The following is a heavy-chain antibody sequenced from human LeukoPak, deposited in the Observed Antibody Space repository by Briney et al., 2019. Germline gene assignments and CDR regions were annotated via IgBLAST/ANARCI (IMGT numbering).Heavy chain of an antibody. V-gene: IGHV3-23*01. CDR2: ISGSGGST. Sequence: GGSLRLSCAASGFTFSSYAMSWVRQAPGKGLEWVSGISGSGGSTYYADSVKGRFTISRDNSKNTLYLQMNSLRADDTAVYYCAARYSSNWSYYFDYWGQGTLVTVSS. J-gene: IGHJ4*02. CDR1: GFTFSSYA. CDR3: AARYSSNWSYYFDY. D-gene: IGHD6-13*01.